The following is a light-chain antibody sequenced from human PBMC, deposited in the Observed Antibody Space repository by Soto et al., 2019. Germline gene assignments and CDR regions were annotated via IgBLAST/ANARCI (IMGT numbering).Light chain of an antibody. Sequence: EIVLAQSPGTLSLSPGERVTLSCRASQSVRNSYLAWYQQRPGQAPRLLIYGASSRATGIPDRLSGSGSGTEFTLTITGLEPEDSAVYYCQHRTSWPWTFGQGTKVDIK. CDR2: GAS. CDR1: QSVRNSY. CDR3: QHRTSWPWT. J-gene: IGKJ1*01. V-gene: IGKV3D-20*02.